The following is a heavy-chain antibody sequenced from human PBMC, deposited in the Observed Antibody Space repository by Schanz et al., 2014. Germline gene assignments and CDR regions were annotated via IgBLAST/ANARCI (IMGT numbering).Heavy chain of an antibody. CDR1: GASISSNNW. CDR3: ATVSYDFWSGKDYYSFHMDV. D-gene: IGHD3-3*01. CDR2: IFHTGST. V-gene: IGHV4-4*02. Sequence: QVQLQESGPGLLKPSGTLSLTCAVSGASISSNNWWTWVRQSPGKGLDWIGEIFHTGSTKYNPSPKSRVPVSVDTPKIQFSLKLNSGTAADTAVYYCATVSYDFWSGKDYYSFHMDVWGKGTTVTVSS. J-gene: IGHJ6*03.